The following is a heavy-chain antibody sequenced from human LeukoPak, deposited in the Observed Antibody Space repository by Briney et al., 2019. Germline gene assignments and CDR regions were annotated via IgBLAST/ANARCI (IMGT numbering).Heavy chain of an antibody. J-gene: IGHJ5*02. CDR2: IYTSGST. CDR3: ARVSVGYCSSTSCHYNWFDP. D-gene: IGHD2-2*01. CDR1: GGSISSYY. V-gene: IGHV4-4*07. Sequence: SETLSLTCTVSGGSISSYYWSWIRQPAGKGLEWIGRIYTSGSTNYNPSLKSRVTMSVDTSKNQFSLKLSSVTAADTAVYYCARVSVGYCSSTSCHYNWFDPWGRGTLVTVSS.